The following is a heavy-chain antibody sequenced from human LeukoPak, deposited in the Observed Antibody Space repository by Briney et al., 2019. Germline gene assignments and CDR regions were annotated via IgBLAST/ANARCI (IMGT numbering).Heavy chain of an antibody. J-gene: IGHJ3*02. V-gene: IGHV4-4*07. Sequence: SDTLSLTYTVSGGSISNYYWSWIRQPAGKGLEWIGRIYSSGTTIYNPSLKSRVTISVDTSKNQFSLKLSSVTAADTAVYYCASGTGTYDSTPTLAFDIWGQGTMVTVSS. CDR2: IYSSGTT. CDR3: ASGTGTYDSTPTLAFDI. D-gene: IGHD3-22*01. CDR1: GGSISNYY.